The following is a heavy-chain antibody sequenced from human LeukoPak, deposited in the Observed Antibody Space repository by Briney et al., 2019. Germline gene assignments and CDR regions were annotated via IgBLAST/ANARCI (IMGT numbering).Heavy chain of an antibody. CDR1: GFTFDDYG. D-gene: IGHD2-15*01. Sequence: GGSLRLSCAASGFTFDDYGMSWVRHAPGKGLVCVSGLNWNGGSTVYAHSVKGRFTISSVNDKNSLYLQRNSLCVDDTALYYCARLVAASSDYCGQGTLVTVSS. V-gene: IGHV3-20*04. J-gene: IGHJ4*02. CDR2: LNWNGGST. CDR3: ARLVAASSDY.